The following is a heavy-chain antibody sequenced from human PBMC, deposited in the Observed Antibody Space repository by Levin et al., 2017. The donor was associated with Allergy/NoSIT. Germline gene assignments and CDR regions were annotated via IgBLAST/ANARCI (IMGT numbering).Heavy chain of an antibody. Sequence: PSETLSLTCTVSGGSISSYYWSWIRQPPGKGLEWIGYIYYSGNTDYNPSLNSRVTISVDMSKNQFSLKLSSVTAADTALYYCARDRIAAAGTRGNYYGMDVWGQGTTVTVSS. D-gene: IGHD6-13*01. J-gene: IGHJ6*02. CDR1: GGSISSYY. CDR2: IYYSGNT. V-gene: IGHV4-59*01. CDR3: ARDRIAAAGTRGNYYGMDV.